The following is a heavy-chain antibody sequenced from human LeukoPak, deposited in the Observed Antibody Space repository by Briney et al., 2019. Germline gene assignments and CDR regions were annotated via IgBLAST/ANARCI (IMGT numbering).Heavy chain of an antibody. Sequence: GGSLRLSCAASGFTFDDYAMHWVRQAPGKGLEWVSGISWNSGSIGYADSVKGRFTISRDNAKNTLYLQMNSLRAEDTAVYYCAKDKEIQLWFFDYWGQGTPVTVSS. D-gene: IGHD5-18*01. CDR3: AKDKEIQLWFFDY. CDR2: ISWNSGSI. CDR1: GFTFDDYA. V-gene: IGHV3-9*01. J-gene: IGHJ4*02.